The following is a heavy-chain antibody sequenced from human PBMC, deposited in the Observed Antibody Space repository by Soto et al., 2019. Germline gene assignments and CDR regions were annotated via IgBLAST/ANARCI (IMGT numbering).Heavy chain of an antibody. CDR2: IYYSGST. CDR1: GGSISSGDYY. D-gene: IGHD3-3*01. V-gene: IGHV4-30-4*01. Sequence: KSSETLSLTCTVSGGSISSGDYYWSWIRQPPGKGLEWIGYIYYSGSTYYNPSLKSRVTISVDTSKNQFSLKLSSVTAADTAVYYCARGSGPADYDFWSGYFSPPWYFDLWGRGTLVTVSS. J-gene: IGHJ2*01. CDR3: ARGSGPADYDFWSGYFSPPWYFDL.